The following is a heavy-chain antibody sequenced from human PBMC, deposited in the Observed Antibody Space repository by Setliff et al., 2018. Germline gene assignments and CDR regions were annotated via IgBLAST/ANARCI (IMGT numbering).Heavy chain of an antibody. V-gene: IGHV3-33*08. CDR1: GFTFSSYR. CDR2: IWDDGGNK. D-gene: IGHD4-17*01. Sequence: GGSLRLSCAASGFTFSSYRMHWVRQAPGKGLEWVAVIWDDGGNKYHADSVKGRFTISRDNAKNSLYLQMDSLRAEDTAVYYCVRTLFLQYYGGRSGGYFDYWGQGSLVTVSS. CDR3: VRTLFLQYYGGRSGGYFDY. J-gene: IGHJ4*02.